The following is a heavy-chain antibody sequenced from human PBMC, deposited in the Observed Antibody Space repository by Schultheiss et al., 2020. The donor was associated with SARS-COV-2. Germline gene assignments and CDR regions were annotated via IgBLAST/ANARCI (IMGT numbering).Heavy chain of an antibody. CDR1: GVIVSSNY. CDR2: IYSGGST. V-gene: IGHV3-53*01. Sequence: GESLKISCVVSGVIVSSNYMTWVRQAPGKGLEWVSVIYSGGSTFYADSVKGRFTISRDNSKNTLYLQMNSLRAEDTAVYYCARGYGDCYFDYWGQGTLVTVSS. D-gene: IGHD4-17*01. J-gene: IGHJ4*02. CDR3: ARGYGDCYFDY.